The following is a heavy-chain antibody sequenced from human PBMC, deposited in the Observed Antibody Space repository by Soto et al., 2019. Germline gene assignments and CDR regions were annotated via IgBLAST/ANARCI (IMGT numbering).Heavy chain of an antibody. CDR1: GYSIASGYY. J-gene: IGHJ6*02. CDR2: IYHAGSV. Sequence: SETLSAPGAVSGYSIASGYYWAWIRQSPGNGLEWIGSIYHAGSVYYNPSLNCRVAVSLDTSKNHFSLKLTAVTAADTAVYYGARTVDCYGMDVWGQGTTVTVSS. CDR3: ARTVDCYGMDV. V-gene: IGHV4-38-2*01.